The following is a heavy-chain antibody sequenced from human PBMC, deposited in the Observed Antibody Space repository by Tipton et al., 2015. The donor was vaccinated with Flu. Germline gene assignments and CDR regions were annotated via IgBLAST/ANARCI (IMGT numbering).Heavy chain of an antibody. V-gene: IGHV3-53*01. CDR1: GFTVSSNY. D-gene: IGHD3-10*01. CDR2: IYSGGNI. J-gene: IGHJ6*02. CDR3: ARDRYGSWGMDV. Sequence: AVSGFTVSSNYMSWVRQAPGKGLEWVSVIYSGGNIYYADSVKGRFTISRDNSKNMLYLQMNSLRAEDTAVYYCARDRYGSWGMDVWGQGTTVTVSS.